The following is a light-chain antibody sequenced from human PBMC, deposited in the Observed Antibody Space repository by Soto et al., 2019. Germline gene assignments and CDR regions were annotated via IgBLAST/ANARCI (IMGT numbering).Light chain of an antibody. CDR2: DAS. CDR1: QSISSW. V-gene: IGKV1-5*01. Sequence: DIQMTQSPSTLSASVGDRVTITCRASQSISSWLAWYQQKPGKAPKLLIYDASSLESGVPSRFSGSGSGTEFTLTISSLQPDDFATYYCQQYNSSPGTFGQGPRWIS. J-gene: IGKJ1*01. CDR3: QQYNSSPGT.